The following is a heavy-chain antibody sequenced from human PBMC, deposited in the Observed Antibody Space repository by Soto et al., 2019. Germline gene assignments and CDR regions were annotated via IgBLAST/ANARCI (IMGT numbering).Heavy chain of an antibody. CDR1: GGSISSYY. Sequence: SETLSLTCTVSGGSISSYYWSWIRQPPGKGLEWIGYIYYSGSTNYNPSLKSRVTISVDTSKNQFSLKLSSVTAADTAVYYCARAGAVAWALEAWGQGTRVTV. CDR3: ARAGAVAWALEA. CDR2: IYYSGST. V-gene: IGHV4-59*01. J-gene: IGHJ1*01. D-gene: IGHD2-15*01.